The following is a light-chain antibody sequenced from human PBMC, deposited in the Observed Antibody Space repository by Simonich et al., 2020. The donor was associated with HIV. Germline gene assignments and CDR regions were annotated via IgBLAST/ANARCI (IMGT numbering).Light chain of an antibody. CDR3: QQYNDWPPWT. CDR2: WAS. CDR1: QSVLYSSNNKNY. V-gene: IGKV4-1*01. Sequence: DIVMTQSPDSLAVSLGERATINCKSSQSVLYSSNNKNYLAWYQQKPGQPPKLLIYWASTRESGVPDRFSGSGAGTEFTLTINSMQSEDFAVYYCQQYNDWPPWTFGQGTKVEIK. J-gene: IGKJ1*01.